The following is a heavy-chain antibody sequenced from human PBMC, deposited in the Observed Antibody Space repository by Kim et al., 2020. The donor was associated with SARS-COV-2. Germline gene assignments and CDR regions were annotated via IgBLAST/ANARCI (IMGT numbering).Heavy chain of an antibody. V-gene: IGHV4-39*01. D-gene: IGHD6-19*01. J-gene: IGHJ5*02. CDR3: ARQVDSSGWYPPGGWFDP. CDR1: GGSISSSSYY. Sequence: SETLSLTCTVSGGSISSSSYYWGWIRQPPGKGLEWIGSIYYSGSTYYNPSLKSRVTISVDTSKNQFSLKLSSVTAADTAVYYCARQVDSSGWYPPGGWFDPWGQGTLVTVSS. CDR2: IYYSGST.